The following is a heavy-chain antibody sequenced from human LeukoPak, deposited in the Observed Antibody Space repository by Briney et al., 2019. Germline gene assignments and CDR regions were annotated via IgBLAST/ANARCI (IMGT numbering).Heavy chain of an antibody. CDR1: GFTFSSYA. Sequence: GGSLRLSCAASGFTFSSYAMSWVRQAPGKGLEWVSAISGSGGSTYYADSVKGRFTISRDNSKNTLYLQMNSLRAEDTAVYYCAKDVGRYDILTGYSSWGQGTLVTVSS. D-gene: IGHD3-9*01. CDR2: ISGSGGST. J-gene: IGHJ4*02. CDR3: AKDVGRYDILTGYSS. V-gene: IGHV3-23*01.